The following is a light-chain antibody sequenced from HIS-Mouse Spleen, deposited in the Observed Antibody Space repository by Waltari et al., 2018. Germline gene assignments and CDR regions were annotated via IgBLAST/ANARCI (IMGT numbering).Light chain of an antibody. J-gene: IGLJ2*01. V-gene: IGLV3-10*01. Sequence: SYELTQPPSVSVSPGQTARITCSGDALPKNSAYWYQQKSGQAPVLVIYEDSKRPSGIPERFSDSSSGTMATLTISGAQVEDEADYYCYSTDSSGNHRVFGGGTKLTVL. CDR2: EDS. CDR1: ALPKNS. CDR3: YSTDSSGNHRV.